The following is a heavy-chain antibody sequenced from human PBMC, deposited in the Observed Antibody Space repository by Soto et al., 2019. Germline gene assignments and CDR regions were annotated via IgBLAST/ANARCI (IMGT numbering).Heavy chain of an antibody. CDR1: VGSISSGGYY. V-gene: IGHV4-31*03. CDR3: ARTDVASRNVVITP. J-gene: IGHJ5*02. CDR2: IYYSGST. D-gene: IGHD3-22*01. Sequence: QVQLQESGPGLVKPSQTLSLTCTVSVGSISSGGYYWSWIRQHPGKGLEWIGYIYYSGSTYYNPSLKSRVTISVDTSKNQFSLKLSSVTAADTAVYYCARTDVASRNVVITPWGQGTLVTVSS.